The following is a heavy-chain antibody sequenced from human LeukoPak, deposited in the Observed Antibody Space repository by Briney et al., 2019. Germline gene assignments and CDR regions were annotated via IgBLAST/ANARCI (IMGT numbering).Heavy chain of an antibody. CDR1: GFTFSTYS. J-gene: IGHJ4*02. D-gene: IGHD5-18*01. Sequence: GGSLRLSCAASGFTFSTYSMNWVRQAPGKGLEWVSYISGSSSTIYYADSVKGRFTISRDNAKNSLYLQMNSLRAEDTAVYYCARDTSGYTFDDWGQGTLVTVSS. V-gene: IGHV3-48*04. CDR2: ISGSSSTI. CDR3: ARDTSGYTFDD.